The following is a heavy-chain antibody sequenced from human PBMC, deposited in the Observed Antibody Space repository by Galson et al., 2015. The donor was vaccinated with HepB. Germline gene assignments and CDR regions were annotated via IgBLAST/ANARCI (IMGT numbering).Heavy chain of an antibody. Sequence: ETLSLTCVVYGGYFSGSNWTWIRQPPGKGLEWIGEINYSGGTSYNPSLRGRVTISVDTSKNQFSLRLSSVTAADTAVYYCAQSGYSYGYFDNWGQGSLVTVSS. V-gene: IGHV4-34*01. CDR2: INYSGGT. J-gene: IGHJ4*02. CDR3: AQSGYSYGYFDN. CDR1: GGYFSGSN. D-gene: IGHD5-18*01.